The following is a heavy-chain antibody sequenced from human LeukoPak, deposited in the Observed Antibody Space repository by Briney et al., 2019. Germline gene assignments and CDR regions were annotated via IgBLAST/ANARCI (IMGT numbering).Heavy chain of an antibody. V-gene: IGHV3-64*01. J-gene: IGHJ6*03. CDR1: GFTFSSYA. CDR3: ATRHHRYVVVPQQLLGPMDV. Sequence: PGGSLRLSCAASGFTFSSYAMHWVRQAPGKGLEYVSAISSNGGSTYYANSVKGRFTVSRDNSKNTLYLQMGSLRAEDMAVYYCATRHHRYVVVPQQLLGPMDVWGKGTTVTVSS. CDR2: ISSNGGST. D-gene: IGHD2-2*01.